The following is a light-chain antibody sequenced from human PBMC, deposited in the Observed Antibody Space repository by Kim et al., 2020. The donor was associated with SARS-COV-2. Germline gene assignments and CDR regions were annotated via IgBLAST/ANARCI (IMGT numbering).Light chain of an antibody. CDR3: QAWDSSTRV. CDR2: QDS. J-gene: IGLJ3*02. CDR1: TLGDQY. V-gene: IGLV3-1*01. Sequence: SVSPGQTASITCSGDTLGDQYACLYQQKPGQSPVLVIYQDSKRPSGIPERFSGSNSGNTATLTISGTQAMDEADYSCQAWDSSTRVFGGGTQLSVL.